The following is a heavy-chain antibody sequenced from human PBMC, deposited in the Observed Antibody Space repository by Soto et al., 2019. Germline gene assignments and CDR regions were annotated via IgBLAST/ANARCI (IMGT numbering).Heavy chain of an antibody. Sequence: GGSLRLSCAASGFTFSSYGMHWVRQAPGKGLEWVAVIWYDGSNKYYADSVKGRFTISRDNSKNTLYLQMNSLRAEDTAVYYCARDHKAWEGAARPVGGYFDYWGQGTLVTVSS. J-gene: IGHJ4*02. CDR2: IWYDGSNK. CDR1: GFTFSSYG. V-gene: IGHV3-33*01. CDR3: ARDHKAWEGAARPVGGYFDY. D-gene: IGHD6-6*01.